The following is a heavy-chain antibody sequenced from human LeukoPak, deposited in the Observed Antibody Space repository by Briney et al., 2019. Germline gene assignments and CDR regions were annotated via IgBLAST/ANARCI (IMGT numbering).Heavy chain of an antibody. CDR1: GYTFTSYG. Sequence: ASVKVSCKASGYTFTSYGISWVRQAPGRGLEWMGWISAYNGNTNYAQKLQGRVTMTTDTSTSTAYMELRSLRSDDTAVYYCARVGYCSSTSCYTVDYWGQGTLVTVSS. V-gene: IGHV1-18*01. D-gene: IGHD2-2*02. CDR2: ISAYNGNT. J-gene: IGHJ4*02. CDR3: ARVGYCSSTSCYTVDY.